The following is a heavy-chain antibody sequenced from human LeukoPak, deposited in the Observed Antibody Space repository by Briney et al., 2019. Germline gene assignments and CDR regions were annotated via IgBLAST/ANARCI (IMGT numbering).Heavy chain of an antibody. CDR1: GGSFSGYY. J-gene: IGHJ6*02. V-gene: IGHV4-34*01. CDR2: INHSGST. CDR3: ARGPHSYYYYGMDV. Sequence: SETLSLTCAVYGGSFSGYYWSWVRQPPGKGLEWGGEINHSGSTNYNPSLKSRVTISVDTPKNQFSLKLSSVTAADTAVYYCARGPHSYYYYGMDVWGQGTTVTVSS.